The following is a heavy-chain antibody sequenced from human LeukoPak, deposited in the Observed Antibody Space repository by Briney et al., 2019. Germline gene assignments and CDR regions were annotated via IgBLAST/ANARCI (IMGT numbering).Heavy chain of an antibody. J-gene: IGHJ4*02. CDR2: INHSGST. V-gene: IGHV4-34*01. D-gene: IGHD2-21*01. CDR1: GGSFSGYY. Sequence: PSETLSLTCAVYGGSFSGYYWSWTRQPPGKGLEWIGEINHSGSTNYNPSLKSRVTISVDTSKNQFSLKLSSATAADTAVYYCARLYCGGDCYDYFDYWGQGTLVTVSS. CDR3: ARLYCGGDCYDYFDY.